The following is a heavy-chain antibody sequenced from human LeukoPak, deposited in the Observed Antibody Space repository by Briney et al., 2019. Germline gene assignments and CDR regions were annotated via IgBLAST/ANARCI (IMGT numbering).Heavy chain of an antibody. CDR2: IIPIFGTA. Sequence: SVKVSCKASGGTFSSYAISWVRQAPGQGLEWMGGIIPIFGTANYAQKFQGRVTITADESTSTAYMELSSLRSEDTAVYYCARVPYYDFWSGYQAPYYFDYWGQGTLVTVPS. CDR1: GGTFSSYA. CDR3: ARVPYYDFWSGYQAPYYFDY. V-gene: IGHV1-69*13. J-gene: IGHJ4*02. D-gene: IGHD3-3*01.